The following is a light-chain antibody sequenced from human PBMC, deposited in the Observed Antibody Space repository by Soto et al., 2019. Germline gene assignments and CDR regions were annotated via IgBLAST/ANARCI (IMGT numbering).Light chain of an antibody. CDR2: AVS. J-gene: IGLJ2*01. V-gene: IGLV2-11*01. CDR1: SSDVGGYNY. Sequence: QSARTQPRSVSGSPGQSVTISCTGTSSDVGGYNYVSWYQQHPGKAPKLIIYAVSGRPSGVPDRFSGSKSGNTASLTISGLQADDEADYYCCSYAGYYTLVFGGGTQLTVL. CDR3: CSYAGYYTLV.